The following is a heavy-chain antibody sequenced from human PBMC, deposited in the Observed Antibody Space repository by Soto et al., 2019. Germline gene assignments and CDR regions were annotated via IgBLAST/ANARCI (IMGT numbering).Heavy chain of an antibody. CDR3: ARSMVRGVIITDYYYYGMDV. CDR1: GGTFSSYA. J-gene: IGHJ6*04. D-gene: IGHD3-10*01. V-gene: IGHV1-69*13. Sequence: SVKVSCKASGGTFSSYAISWVRQAPGQGLEWMGGIIPIFGTANYAQKFQGRVTITADESTSTAYMELSSLRSEDTAVYYCARSMVRGVIITDYYYYGMDVWGKGTTVTVSS. CDR2: IIPIFGTA.